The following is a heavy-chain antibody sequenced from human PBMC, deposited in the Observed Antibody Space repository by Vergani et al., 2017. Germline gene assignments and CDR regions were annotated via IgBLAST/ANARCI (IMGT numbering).Heavy chain of an antibody. D-gene: IGHD3-10*01. CDR1: GFSFNTYG. CDR2: IGYDGRIK. CDR3: AKQDFVSGNYLFDY. V-gene: IGHV3-30*02. J-gene: IGHJ4*02. Sequence: QVQLVETGGGVVQPGGSLRLYCATSGFSFNTYGAHWVRQAPGKGLEWVAFIGYDGRIKYNVDSVKGRFTISRDNSKNMLFLQMNNLRTEDTAIYYCAKQDFVSGNYLFDYWGQGTLVTVSS.